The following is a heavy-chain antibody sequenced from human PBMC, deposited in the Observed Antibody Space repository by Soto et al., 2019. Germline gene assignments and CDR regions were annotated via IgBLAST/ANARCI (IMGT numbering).Heavy chain of an antibody. CDR3: ARRQIPPPTRGAANARGGMDV. V-gene: IGHV3-33*01. D-gene: IGHD6-13*01. J-gene: IGHJ6*02. CDR2: IWNDGSNS. CDR1: GFPFNNYG. Sequence: GSLRLSCAASGFPFNNYGMHWVRQAPGKGLEWLAVIWNDGSNSSYANSVKGRFTISRDNSKNTLYLQMSSLRAEDTAVYYCARRQIPPPTRGAANARGGMDVWGQGTTVTVSS.